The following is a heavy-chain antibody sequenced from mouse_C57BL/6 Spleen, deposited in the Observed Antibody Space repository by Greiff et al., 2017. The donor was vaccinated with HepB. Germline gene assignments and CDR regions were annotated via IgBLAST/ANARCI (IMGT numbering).Heavy chain of an antibody. D-gene: IGHD4-1*02. CDR1: GSNINDDY. V-gene: IGHV14-4*01. CDR2: IDPENGDT. J-gene: IGHJ3*01. Sequence: VQLKESGAELVRPGASVKLSCTASGSNINDDYMHWVTQRPEQGLEWIGWIDPENGDTAYAPKFQGKATKTAATSSNTAYLQLSSLASEVTAVYYCALTPTDWFAYWGQGTLVTVSA. CDR3: ALTPTDWFAY.